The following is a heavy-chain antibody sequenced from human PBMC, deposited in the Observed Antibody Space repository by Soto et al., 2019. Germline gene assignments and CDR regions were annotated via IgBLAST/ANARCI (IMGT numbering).Heavy chain of an antibody. Sequence: PSETLSLTCAVYGGSFSGYYWSWIRQPPGKGLEWIGEINHSGSTNYNPSLKSRVTISVDTSKNQFPLKLSSVTAADTAVYYCARVEEGVATDDYWGQGTLVTVSS. D-gene: IGHD3-3*01. J-gene: IGHJ4*02. CDR2: INHSGST. CDR3: ARVEEGVATDDY. CDR1: GGSFSGYY. V-gene: IGHV4-34*01.